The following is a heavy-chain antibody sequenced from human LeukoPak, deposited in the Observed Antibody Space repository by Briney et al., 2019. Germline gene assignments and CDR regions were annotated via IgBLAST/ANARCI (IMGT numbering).Heavy chain of an antibody. J-gene: IGHJ4*02. D-gene: IGHD6-13*01. CDR1: GGSISSSSYY. CDR3: ARQPSAAAASTGVDY. Sequence: SETLSLTCTVSGGSISSSSYYWGWIRQPPGKGLEWIGTIYYGGSTYYNPSLKSRVTISVDTSTNQFSLKLSSVTAADTAVYYCARQPSAAAASTGVDYWGQGTLVTVSS. CDR2: IYYGGST. V-gene: IGHV4-39*01.